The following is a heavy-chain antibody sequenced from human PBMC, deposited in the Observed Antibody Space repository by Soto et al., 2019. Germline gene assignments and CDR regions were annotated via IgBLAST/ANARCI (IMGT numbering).Heavy chain of an antibody. CDR3: AREGYYDFWSGYYSDYYYGMDV. Sequence: QVQLVQSGAGVKKPGSSVKVSCKASGGTFSSYAISWVRQAPGQGLEWMGGIIPIFGTANYAQKFQGRVTITADESTSTAYMELSSLRSEDTAVYYCAREGYYDFWSGYYSDYYYGMDVWGQGTTVTVSS. J-gene: IGHJ6*02. D-gene: IGHD3-3*01. V-gene: IGHV1-69*01. CDR2: IIPIFGTA. CDR1: GGTFSSYA.